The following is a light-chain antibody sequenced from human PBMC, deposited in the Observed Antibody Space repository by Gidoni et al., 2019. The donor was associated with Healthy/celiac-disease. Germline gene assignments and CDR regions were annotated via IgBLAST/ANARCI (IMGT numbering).Light chain of an antibody. CDR3: QQLNSYSIT. V-gene: IGKV1-9*01. CDR1: QGISSY. CDR2: AAS. J-gene: IGKJ5*01. Sequence: DIHLTQSPSFLSASVGDRVTIPCRASQGISSYLAWSQQKPGKAPKLLIYAASTLQSGVPSRFSGSGSGTEFTLTISSLQPEDFATYYCQQLNSYSITFGQGTRLEIK.